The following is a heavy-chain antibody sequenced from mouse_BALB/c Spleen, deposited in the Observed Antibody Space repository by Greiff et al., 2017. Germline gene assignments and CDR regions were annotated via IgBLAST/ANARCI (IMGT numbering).Heavy chain of an antibody. J-gene: IGHJ2*01. CDR2: INPSTGYT. CDR1: GYTFTRYW. Sequence: QLQQSGAELAKPGASVKMSCKASGYTFTRYWMHWVKQRPGQGLEWIGYINPSTGYTEYNQKFKDKATLTADKSSSTAYMQLSSLTSEDSAVYYCARRDYGSSPDYWGQGTTLTVSS. V-gene: IGHV1-7*01. CDR3: ARRDYGSSPDY. D-gene: IGHD1-1*01.